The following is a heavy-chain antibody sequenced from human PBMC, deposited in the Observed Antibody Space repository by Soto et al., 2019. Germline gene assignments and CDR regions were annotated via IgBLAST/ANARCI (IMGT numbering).Heavy chain of an antibody. D-gene: IGHD3-3*01. CDR3: ATDLGRITIFGPSKLNYYYSYGMDV. Sequence: GGSLRLSCAAAGFTCSSYGMHWVRQDPGKGLEWVAVISYDGSKKYYADSVKGRFTISRDKSKKTKYRQKNSQRAEDTALYYCATDLGRITIFGPSKLNYYYSYGMDVWGQGTTVTVSS. J-gene: IGHJ6*02. CDR1: GFTCSSYG. CDR2: ISYDGSKK. V-gene: IGHV3-30-3*01.